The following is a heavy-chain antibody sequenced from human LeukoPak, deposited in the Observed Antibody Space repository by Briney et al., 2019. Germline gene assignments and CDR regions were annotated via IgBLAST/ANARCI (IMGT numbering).Heavy chain of an antibody. CDR1: GFTFSSYS. CDR3: ARVQPVASDAFDI. CDR2: ISSSSSYI. Sequence: GGSLRLSSAASGFTFSSYSMNWVRQAPGKGLEWVSSISSSSSYIYYADSVKGRFTISRDNAKNSLYLQMNSLRAEDTAVYYCARVQPVASDAFDIWGQGTMVTVSS. J-gene: IGHJ3*02. D-gene: IGHD2-21*01. V-gene: IGHV3-21*01.